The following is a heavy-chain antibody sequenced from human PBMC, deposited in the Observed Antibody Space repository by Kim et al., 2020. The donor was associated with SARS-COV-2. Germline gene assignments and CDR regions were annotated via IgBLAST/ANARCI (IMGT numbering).Heavy chain of an antibody. V-gene: IGHV4-59*13. J-gene: IGHJ4*02. D-gene: IGHD5-12*01. CDR1: GGSISSYY. CDR2: IYYSGST. Sequence: SETLSLTCTVSGGSISSYYWSWIRQPPGKGLEWIGYIYYSGSTNYNPSLKSRVTISVDTSKNQFSLKLSSVTAADTAVYYCARGDGYNYYWGQGTLVTVSS. CDR3: ARGDGYNYY.